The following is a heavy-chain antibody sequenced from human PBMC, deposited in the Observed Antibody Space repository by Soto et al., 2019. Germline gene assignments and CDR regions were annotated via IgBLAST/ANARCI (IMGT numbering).Heavy chain of an antibody. CDR3: AKGSSGWFFDY. V-gene: IGHV3-23*01. CDR2: ISGSGSST. CDR1: GFIVSRYA. Sequence: GGSLRLSCVGSGFIVSRYAMSWVRQAPGKGLEWVSGISGSGSSTYNADSVKGRFTISRDISKNTLSLQMNSLRAEDTAVYYCAKGSSGWFFDYWGQGTLVTVSS. D-gene: IGHD6-19*01. J-gene: IGHJ4*02.